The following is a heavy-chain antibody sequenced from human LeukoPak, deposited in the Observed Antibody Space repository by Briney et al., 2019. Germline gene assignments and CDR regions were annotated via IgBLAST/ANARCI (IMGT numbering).Heavy chain of an antibody. J-gene: IGHJ4*02. Sequence: PGGSLRLSCAASGFTFSSYAMYWVRQAPGKGLEWVAVISYDGSNKYYADSVKGRFTISRDNSKNTLYLQMNSLRAEDTAVYYCAGNTYYYDSSGLNWGQGTLVTVSS. V-gene: IGHV3-30-3*01. CDR3: AGNTYYYDSSGLN. CDR1: GFTFSSYA. D-gene: IGHD3-22*01. CDR2: ISYDGSNK.